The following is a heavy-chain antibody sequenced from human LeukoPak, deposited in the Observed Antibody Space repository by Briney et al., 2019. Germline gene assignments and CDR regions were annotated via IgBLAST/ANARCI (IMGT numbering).Heavy chain of an antibody. J-gene: IGHJ4*02. D-gene: IGHD1-1*01. V-gene: IGHV1-69*05. Sequence: SVKVSCKASGYTFTSYDINWVRQAPGQGLEWMGGIIPIFGTANYAQKFQGRVTITTDESTSTAYMELSSLRSEDMAVYYCARGTTGGGYFDYWGQGTLVTVSS. CDR1: GYTFTSYD. CDR2: IIPIFGTA. CDR3: ARGTTGGGYFDY.